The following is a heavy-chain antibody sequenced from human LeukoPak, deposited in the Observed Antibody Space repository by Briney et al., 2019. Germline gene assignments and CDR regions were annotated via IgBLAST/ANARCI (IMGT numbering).Heavy chain of an antibody. J-gene: IGHJ4*02. CDR2: IFHNGKT. Sequence: SETLSLTCTVSGGSVSTSDYYWGWIRQTPGKGLEWIGDIFHNGKTNYNPSLKGRVTISIDTSNNQFSLRLPSVTAADTAVYYCARIFDSWGQRTLVTVSS. CDR1: GGSVSTSDYY. V-gene: IGHV4-39*07. CDR3: ARIFDS.